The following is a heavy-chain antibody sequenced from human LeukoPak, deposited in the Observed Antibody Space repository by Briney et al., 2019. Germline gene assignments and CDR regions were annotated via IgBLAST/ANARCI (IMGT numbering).Heavy chain of an antibody. Sequence: GASVKDSCKDSLYTFTNYGICWVRPTPGRGLEWMAWISTYDHDTNYAQKVRGRVTMTTDTSTSTAYMELRSLGSDDTAVYYCVRDYFCSGGTCDDCFVPWGEGTLVTVSS. CDR3: VRDYFCSGGTCDDCFVP. D-gene: IGHD2-15*01. CDR1: LYTFTNYG. J-gene: IGHJ5*02. V-gene: IGHV1-18*01. CDR2: ISTYDHDT.